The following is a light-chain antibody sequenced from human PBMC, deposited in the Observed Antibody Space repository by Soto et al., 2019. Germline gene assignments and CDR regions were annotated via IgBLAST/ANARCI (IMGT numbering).Light chain of an antibody. CDR1: QSVSSSY. CDR2: GAS. V-gene: IGKV3-20*01. CDR3: QQYGSSPTWT. Sequence: EIVLTQSPGTLSLSPGERATPSCRASQSVSSSYLAWYQQKPGQAPRLLIYGASSRATGIPDRFSGSGSGTDFTLTTSRLEPEDFAVYYCQQYGSSPTWTFGQGTKVDIK. J-gene: IGKJ1*01.